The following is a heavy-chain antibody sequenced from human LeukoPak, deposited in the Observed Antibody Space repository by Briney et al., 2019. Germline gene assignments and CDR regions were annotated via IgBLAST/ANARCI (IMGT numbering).Heavy chain of an antibody. D-gene: IGHD6-13*01. CDR1: GFTFSSYA. J-gene: IGHJ4*02. CDR2: ISYDGSNK. CDR3: VRTQQQYYFDY. Sequence: PGGSLRLSCAASGFTFSSYAMHWVRQAPGKGLEWVAVISYDGSNKYYADSVKGRFTISRDNSKNTLYLQMNSLRAEDTAVYYCVRTQQQYYFDYWGQGTLVTVSS. V-gene: IGHV3-30-3*01.